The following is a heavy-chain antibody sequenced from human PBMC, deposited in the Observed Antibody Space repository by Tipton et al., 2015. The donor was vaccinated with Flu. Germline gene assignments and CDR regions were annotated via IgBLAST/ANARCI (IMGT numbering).Heavy chain of an antibody. Sequence: QVQLVQSGAEVKKPGASAKVSCKASGYTFTGYYMHWVRQAPGQGLEWMGWINPNSGGTNYAQKFQGRVTMTRDTSISTADMELSRLRSDDTAVYYCARDLGIMITFGGVIVPQEYYGMDVWGQGTTVTVSS. D-gene: IGHD3-16*02. CDR2: INPNSGGT. J-gene: IGHJ6*02. CDR1: GYTFTGYY. V-gene: IGHV1-2*02. CDR3: ARDLGIMITFGGVIVPQEYYGMDV.